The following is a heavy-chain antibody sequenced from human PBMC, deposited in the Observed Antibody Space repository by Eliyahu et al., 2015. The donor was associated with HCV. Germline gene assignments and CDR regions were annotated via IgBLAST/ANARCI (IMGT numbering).Heavy chain of an antibody. V-gene: IGHV5-51*03. D-gene: IGHD7-27*01. CDR1: GYVFANXX. CDR2: ISPSDSDT. Sequence: EVHLVQSGAQLKKPGESLTISCKASGYVFANXXIGWVRXVPAKGLEXMGIISPSDSDTKYRPSFEGHVTISVDKSIDTAYLQWRSLRTSDTAIYFCARRSFNWEDAKKGGVDFWGQGTLVSVTS. CDR3: ARRSFNWEDAKKGGVDF. J-gene: IGHJ4*02.